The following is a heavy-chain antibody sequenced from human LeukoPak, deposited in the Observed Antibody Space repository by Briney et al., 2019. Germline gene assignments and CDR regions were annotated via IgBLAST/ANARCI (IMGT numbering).Heavy chain of an antibody. CDR3: ARDRPPRSEYLMVRGVYYGMDV. CDR1: GYTFTSYY. CDR2: INPSGGST. Sequence: ASVKVSCKASGYTFTSYYMHWVRQAPGQGLEWMGIINPSGGSTSYAQKFQGRVTMTRDTSTGTVYMELSSLRSEDTAVYYCARDRPPRSEYLMVRGVYYGMDVWGQGTTVTVSS. V-gene: IGHV1-46*01. D-gene: IGHD3-10*01. J-gene: IGHJ6*02.